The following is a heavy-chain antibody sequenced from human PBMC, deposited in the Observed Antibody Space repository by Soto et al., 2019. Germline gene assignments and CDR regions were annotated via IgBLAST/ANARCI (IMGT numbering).Heavy chain of an antibody. Sequence: PVGSLRLSCAASGFTFSSYEMNWVRQAPGKGLEWVSYISSSGSTIYYADSVKGRFTISRDNAKNSLYLQMNSLRAEDTAVYYCARGYGVNYYDSSGISDYWGQGTLVTVSS. D-gene: IGHD3-22*01. J-gene: IGHJ4*02. CDR3: ARGYGVNYYDSSGISDY. V-gene: IGHV3-48*03. CDR2: ISSSGSTI. CDR1: GFTFSSYE.